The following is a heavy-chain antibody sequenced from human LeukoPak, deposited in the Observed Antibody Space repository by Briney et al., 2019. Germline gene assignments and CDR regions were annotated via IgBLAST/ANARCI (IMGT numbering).Heavy chain of an antibody. J-gene: IGHJ4*02. V-gene: IGHV4-39*07. Sequence: NASETLSLTCTVSGGSIGSGGYYWSWIRQPPGKGLVWNGCIYYSGSTYYNPSLKSRVTISVDTSKNQFSLKLSSVTAADTAVYYCAKGGGMIVVVNFDYWGQGTLVTVSS. CDR1: GGSIGSGGYY. CDR2: IYYSGST. D-gene: IGHD3-22*01. CDR3: AKGGGMIVVVNFDY.